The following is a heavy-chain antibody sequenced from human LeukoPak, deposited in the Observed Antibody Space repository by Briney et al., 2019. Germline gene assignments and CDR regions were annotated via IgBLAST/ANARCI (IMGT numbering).Heavy chain of an antibody. CDR3: ARDYYYDSSGYYYEGSGVNY. V-gene: IGHV3-7*01. CDR2: IKQDGSEK. D-gene: IGHD3-22*01. J-gene: IGHJ4*02. Sequence: GGSLRLSCAASGFTFSSYWMSWVRQAPGKGLEWVANIKQDGSEKYYVDSVKGRFTISRDNAKNSLYLQMSSLRAEDTAVYYCARDYYYDSSGYYYEGSGVNYWGQGTLVTVSS. CDR1: GFTFSSYW.